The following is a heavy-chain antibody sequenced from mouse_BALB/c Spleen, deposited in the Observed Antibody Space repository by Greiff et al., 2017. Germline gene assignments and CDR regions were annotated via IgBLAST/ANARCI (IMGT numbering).Heavy chain of an antibody. Sequence: EVKLVESGGGLVKPGGSLKLSCAASGFTFSDYYMYWVRQTPEKRLEWVATISDGGSYTYYPDSVKGRFTISRDNAKNNLYLQMSSLKSEDTAMYYCARGYDGYYPAWFAYWGQGTLVTVSA. CDR1: GFTFSDYY. V-gene: IGHV5-4*02. CDR2: ISDGGSYT. CDR3: ARGYDGYYPAWFAY. D-gene: IGHD2-3*01. J-gene: IGHJ3*01.